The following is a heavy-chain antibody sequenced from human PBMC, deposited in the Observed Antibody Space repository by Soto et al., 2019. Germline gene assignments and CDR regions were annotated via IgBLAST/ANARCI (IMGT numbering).Heavy chain of an antibody. CDR2: IYYSGST. V-gene: IGHV4-59*08. J-gene: IGHJ6*03. CDR1: GGSIGSFD. CDR3: ARSTFPSYYYYYMDV. Sequence: PSETLSVTWSVAGGSIGSFDWSWIRQPPGKGLEWIGYIYYSGSTNYNPSLKSRVTISVDTSKNQFSLKLSSVTAADTAVYYCARSTFPSYYYYYMDVWGKGTTVTVSS.